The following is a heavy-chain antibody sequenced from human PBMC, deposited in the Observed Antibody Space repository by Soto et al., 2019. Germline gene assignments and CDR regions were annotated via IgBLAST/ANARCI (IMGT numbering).Heavy chain of an antibody. J-gene: IGHJ4*02. D-gene: IGHD3-10*01. CDR3: ARDLYGSGIFTSYFFDY. CDR2: IWYDGSNK. Sequence: QVQLVESGGGVVQPGRSLRLSCAASGFNLSSYGMHWVRQAPGMGLEWVAVIWYDGSNKYYADSMKGRFTISRDNSKNTVYLQMNSRTIEDTALYYCARDLYGSGIFTSYFFDYWGQGALVTVSS. CDR1: GFNLSSYG. V-gene: IGHV3-33*01.